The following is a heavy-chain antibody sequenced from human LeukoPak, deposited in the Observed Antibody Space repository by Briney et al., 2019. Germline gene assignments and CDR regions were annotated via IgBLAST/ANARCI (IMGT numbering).Heavy chain of an antibody. CDR1: GFTFSSYS. CDR3: ARDYIVVVVAAGFDY. J-gene: IGHJ4*02. D-gene: IGHD2-15*01. V-gene: IGHV3-21*01. CDR2: ISSSSNYI. Sequence: PGGSLRLSCAASGFTFSSYSMNWVRQAPGKGLEWVSSISSSSNYIYYADSVKGRFTISRDNAKNSLYLRMNSLRAEDTAVYYCARDYIVVVVAAGFDYWGQGTLVTVSS.